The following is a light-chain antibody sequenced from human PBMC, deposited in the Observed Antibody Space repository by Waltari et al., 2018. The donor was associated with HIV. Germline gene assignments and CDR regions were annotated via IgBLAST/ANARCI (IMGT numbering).Light chain of an antibody. J-gene: IGLJ2*01. CDR3: SSYAGSINVL. V-gene: IGLV2-8*01. Sequence: QSALTQPPSASGSPGQSVTISCTGTSRDVGGYNYVSWYQQHPGKAPKLLIAEVSKRPSGVADRFSGSKPGNTASMPVSGLQAEDEADYYCSSYAGSINVLFGGGTKLAVL. CDR2: EVS. CDR1: SRDVGGYNY.